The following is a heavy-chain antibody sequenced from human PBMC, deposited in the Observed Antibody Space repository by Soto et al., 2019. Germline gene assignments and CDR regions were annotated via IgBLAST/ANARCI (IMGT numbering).Heavy chain of an antibody. J-gene: IGHJ3*02. CDR1: GISLSTSGVG. V-gene: IGHV2-5*01. Sequence: QITLKGSGPTLVKPTQTLTLTCTLSGISLSTSGVGLCWIRQTPGKALEWLALVYWNDDKHYSPSLKSRLTITKDTSKNQAILTMTNMDPVDTATYYCARGLASLPVFAFDIWGQGTVVTVSS. CDR3: ARGLASLPVFAFDI. CDR2: VYWNDDK.